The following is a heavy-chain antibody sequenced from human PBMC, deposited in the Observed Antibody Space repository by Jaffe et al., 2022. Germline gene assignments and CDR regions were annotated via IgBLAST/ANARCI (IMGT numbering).Heavy chain of an antibody. Sequence: EVQLLESGGGLVQPGGSLRLSCAASGFTFSSYAMSWVRQAPGKGLEWVSAISGSGGSTYYADSVKGRFTISRDNSKNTLYLQMNSLRAEDTAVYYCAKDEARHGDYVPDAFDIWGQGTMVTVSS. J-gene: IGHJ3*02. CDR3: AKDEARHGDYVPDAFDI. CDR2: ISGSGGST. CDR1: GFTFSSYA. D-gene: IGHD4-17*01. V-gene: IGHV3-23*01.